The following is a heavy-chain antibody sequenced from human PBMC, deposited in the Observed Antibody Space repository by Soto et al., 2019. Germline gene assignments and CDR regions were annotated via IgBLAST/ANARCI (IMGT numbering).Heavy chain of an antibody. CDR2: ISYDGSNK. D-gene: IGHD3-3*01. CDR3: ARPQYDFWSGYYSLYYYGMDV. V-gene: IGHV3-30-3*01. Sequence: GGSLRLSCAASGFTFSSYAMHWVRQAPGKGLEWVAVISYDGSNKYYADSVKGRFTISRDNSKNTLYLQMNSLRAEDTAVYYCARPQYDFWSGYYSLYYYGMDVWGQGTTVTVSS. J-gene: IGHJ6*02. CDR1: GFTFSSYA.